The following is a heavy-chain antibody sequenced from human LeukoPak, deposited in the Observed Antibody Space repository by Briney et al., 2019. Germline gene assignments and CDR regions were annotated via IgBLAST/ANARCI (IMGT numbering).Heavy chain of an antibody. V-gene: IGHV4-34*01. Sequence: SETLSLTCAVYGGSFSGYYWSWIRQPPGKGLEWIGEINHSGSTNYNPSLKSRVTISVDTSKNQFSLKLSSVTAADTAVYYCARHCFFGGGYYIRRDDDAFDIWGQGTMVTVSS. CDR2: INHSGST. D-gene: IGHD3-3*01. CDR3: ARHCFFGGGYYIRRDDDAFDI. J-gene: IGHJ3*02. CDR1: GGSFSGYY.